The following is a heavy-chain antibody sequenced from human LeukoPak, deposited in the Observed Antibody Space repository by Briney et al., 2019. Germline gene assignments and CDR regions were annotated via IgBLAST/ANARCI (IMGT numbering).Heavy chain of an antibody. V-gene: IGHV3-7*01. CDR2: INQDGSEK. CDR1: GFTFNTYW. J-gene: IGHJ4*02. D-gene: IGHD6-19*01. Sequence: GGSLRLSCAGSGFTFNTYWMSWVRQAPGEGLEWVANINQDGSEKYYVDSVKGRFTISRDNAKNSLYLQMNSLRAEDTAVYYCATRTGGWFPYWGQGTLVTVSS. CDR3: ATRTGGWFPY.